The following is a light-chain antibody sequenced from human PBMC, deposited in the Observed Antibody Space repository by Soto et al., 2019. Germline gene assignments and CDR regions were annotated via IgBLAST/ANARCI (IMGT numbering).Light chain of an antibody. J-gene: IGKJ1*01. CDR1: QTISSW. Sequence: DIQMTQSPSTLSGSVGDRVTITCRASQTISSWLAWYQQKPGKAPKHLIYKASTLKSGVPSRFSGSGSRTEFTLTISSLQPDDFATYYCQHYNSYSEAFGQGTKVELK. CDR3: QHYNSYSEA. CDR2: KAS. V-gene: IGKV1-5*03.